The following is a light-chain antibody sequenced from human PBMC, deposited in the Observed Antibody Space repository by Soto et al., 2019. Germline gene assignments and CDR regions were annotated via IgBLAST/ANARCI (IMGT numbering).Light chain of an antibody. CDR2: EVS. CDR1: TSDVGGYNY. Sequence: QSALTQPASVSGSPGQSITISCTGTTSDVGGYNYVSWYQQHPGKVPKLLIHEVSNRPSGVSNRFSGSKSGNTASLTISGLQAEDEADYYCRSKKSSISYVFGTGTKVTVL. V-gene: IGLV2-14*01. CDR3: RSKKSSISYV. J-gene: IGLJ1*01.